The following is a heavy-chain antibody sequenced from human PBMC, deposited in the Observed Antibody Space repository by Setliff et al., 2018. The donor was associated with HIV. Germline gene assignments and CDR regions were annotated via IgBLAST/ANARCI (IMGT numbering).Heavy chain of an antibody. CDR2: IYSGGST. Sequence: GGSLRLSCAASGFTVSSNYMSWVRQAPGKGLEWVSVIYSGGSTYYADSVKGRFTISRDNSKTTLYLQMNSLRAEDTAVYYCARERGDTAMVEGSNYFDYSGYQDFWGQGTRVTVSS. V-gene: IGHV3-66*02. J-gene: IGHJ4*02. CDR1: GFTVSSNY. D-gene: IGHD5-18*01. CDR3: ARERGDTAMVEGSNYFDYSGYQDF.